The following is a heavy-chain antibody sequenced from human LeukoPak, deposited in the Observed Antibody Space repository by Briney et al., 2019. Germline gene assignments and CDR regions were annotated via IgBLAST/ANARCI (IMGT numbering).Heavy chain of an antibody. V-gene: IGHV1-24*01. CDR2: FDPEDGET. CDR3: ARRAAIRVTGTSDSFDI. J-gene: IGHJ3*02. CDR1: GYTLTELS. D-gene: IGHD1-7*01. Sequence: ASVKVSCKVSGYTLTELSMHWVRQAPGKGLEWMGGFDPEDGETIYAQKLQGRVTMTTDTSTSTAYMELRSLRSDDTAVYYCARRAAIRVTGTSDSFDIWGQGTMVTVSS.